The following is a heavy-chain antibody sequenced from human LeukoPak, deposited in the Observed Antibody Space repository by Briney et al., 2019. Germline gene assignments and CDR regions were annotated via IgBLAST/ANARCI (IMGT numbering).Heavy chain of an antibody. D-gene: IGHD3-16*01. V-gene: IGHV6-1*01. Sequence: QSGPGLVKPSQILSLTCAISGDSVSSNSAAWNWIRQSPSRGLEWLGRTYYRSKWYNDYAVSVKSRITINPDTSKNQFSLQLNSVTPEDTAVYYCARDRLRVWLPFDYFDYWGQGTLVTVSS. CDR3: ARDRLRVWLPFDYFDY. CDR2: TYYRSKWYN. J-gene: IGHJ4*02. CDR1: GDSVSSNSAA.